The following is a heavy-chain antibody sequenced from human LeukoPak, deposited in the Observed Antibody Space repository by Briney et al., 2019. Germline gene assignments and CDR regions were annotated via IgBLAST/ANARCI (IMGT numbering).Heavy chain of an antibody. CDR3: ARHPGKAAPGMGPYYYSYSMDV. V-gene: IGHV4-4*07. D-gene: IGHD6-13*01. Sequence: SETLSLTWSVSGDSITNYYWSWIRQPAGKGLEWIGRVYTNGATNYNPSLKSRVTMSVDMAKKQCTLKLTSVTAADTAVYYCARHPGKAAPGMGPYYYSYSMDVWGRGTTVTVSS. CDR1: GDSITNYY. CDR2: VYTNGAT. J-gene: IGHJ6*03.